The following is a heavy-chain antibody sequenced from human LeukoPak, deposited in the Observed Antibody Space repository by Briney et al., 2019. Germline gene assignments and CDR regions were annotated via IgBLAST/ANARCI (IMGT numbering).Heavy chain of an antibody. V-gene: IGHV1-18*01. CDR1: GYTFTSYG. CDR2: ISASNGDT. Sequence: ASVKVSCTASGYTFTSYGISWVRQAPGQGLEWMGWISASNGDTDYPQNLQGRVTMTTDTYTSTAYMELRSLTSDDTAIYYCARESHITREDYWGQGTLVTVPS. J-gene: IGHJ4*02. CDR3: ARESHITREDY. D-gene: IGHD1-14*01.